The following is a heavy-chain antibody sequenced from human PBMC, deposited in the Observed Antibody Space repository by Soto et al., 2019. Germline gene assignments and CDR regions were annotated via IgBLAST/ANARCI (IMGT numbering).Heavy chain of an antibody. D-gene: IGHD3-10*01. J-gene: IGHJ4*02. CDR2: ISGSGGST. Sequence: PGGSLRLSCAASGFTFSSYAMSWVRQAPGKGLEWVSAISGSGGSTYYADSVKGRFTISRDNSKNTLYLQMNSLRAEDTAVYYCAKVLLWFGELLPFDYWGQGTLVTVSS. CDR1: GFTFSSYA. CDR3: AKVLLWFGELLPFDY. V-gene: IGHV3-23*01.